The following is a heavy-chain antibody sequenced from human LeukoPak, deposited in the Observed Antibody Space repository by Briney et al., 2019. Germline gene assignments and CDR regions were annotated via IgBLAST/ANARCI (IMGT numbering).Heavy chain of an antibody. CDR2: ISSSSTI. V-gene: IGHV3-48*01. CDR1: GFTFSSYS. CDR3: AREGAYDSSEYFQH. J-gene: IGHJ1*01. Sequence: PGGSLRLSCAASGFTFSSYSMNWVRQAPGKGLEWVSYISSSSTIYYADSVKGRFTISRDNAKNSLYLQMNSLRAEDTAVYYCAREGAYDSSEYFQHWGQGTLVTVSS. D-gene: IGHD3-22*01.